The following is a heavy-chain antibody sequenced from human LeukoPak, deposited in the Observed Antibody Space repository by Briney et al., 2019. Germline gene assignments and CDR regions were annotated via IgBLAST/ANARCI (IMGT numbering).Heavy chain of an antibody. D-gene: IGHD6-13*01. J-gene: IGHJ4*02. Sequence: GGSLRLSCAASGFTFSSYAMSWVRQAPGKGLEWVSGISGGGGSTYYADSVKGRFTISRDNSKNTLYLQMNSLRAEDTAVYYCANYSGSSRWFDYWGQGTLVTVSS. CDR2: ISGGGGST. CDR3: ANYSGSSRWFDY. CDR1: GFTFSSYA. V-gene: IGHV3-23*01.